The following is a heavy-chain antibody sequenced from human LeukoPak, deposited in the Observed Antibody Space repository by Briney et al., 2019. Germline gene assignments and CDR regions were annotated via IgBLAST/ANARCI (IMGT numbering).Heavy chain of an antibody. CDR1: GGSISTSDYY. CDR3: ARLHYYDSSGIPFDY. V-gene: IGHV4-30-4*01. D-gene: IGHD3-22*01. J-gene: IGHJ4*02. Sequence: SQTLSLTCTVSGGSISTSDYYWNWIRQPPGKGLEWIGYIFYSGNTNYNPSLKSRVTISVDTSKNQFSLKLSSVTAADTAVYYCARLHYYDSSGIPFDYWGQGTLVTVSS. CDR2: IFYSGNT.